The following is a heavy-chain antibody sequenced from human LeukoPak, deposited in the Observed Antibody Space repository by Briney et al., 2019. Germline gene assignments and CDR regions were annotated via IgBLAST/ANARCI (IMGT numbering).Heavy chain of an antibody. J-gene: IGHJ2*01. Sequence: SVKVSCKASGGTFSSYAISWVRQAPGQGLEWMGGIIPIFGTANYAQKFQGRVTITADESTSTAYMELSSLRSEDTAVYYCARAPLADSSWEAEGWFDLWGRGTLVIVSS. D-gene: IGHD3-22*01. CDR3: ARAPLADSSWEAEGWFDL. CDR2: IIPIFGTA. CDR1: GGTFSSYA. V-gene: IGHV1-69*13.